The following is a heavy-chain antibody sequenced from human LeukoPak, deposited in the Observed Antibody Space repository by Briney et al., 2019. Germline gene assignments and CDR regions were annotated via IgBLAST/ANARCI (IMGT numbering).Heavy chain of an antibody. D-gene: IGHD6-13*01. Sequence: ASVKVSCKASGYTFTSYSMHWVRQAPGQGLEWMGIINPSGGSTSYAQKFQGRVTMTRDTSTSTVYMELSSLRSEDTAVYYCASERGIAAAGTSNYYYYYGMDVWGKGTTVTVSS. CDR1: GYTFTSYS. CDR2: INPSGGST. V-gene: IGHV1-46*01. J-gene: IGHJ6*04. CDR3: ASERGIAAAGTSNYYYYYGMDV.